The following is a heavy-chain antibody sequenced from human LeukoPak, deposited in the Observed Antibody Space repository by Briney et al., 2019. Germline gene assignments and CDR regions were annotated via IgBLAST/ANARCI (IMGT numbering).Heavy chain of an antibody. Sequence: GGSLRLSCAASGFTFSSYAMSWVRQAPGKGLEWVSALSGSGTSTYYADSVKGRFTIPRDNSKNTLYLQMNSLRAEDTAVYYCAKAALVRGVIIPYYYYSMDVWGQGTTVTVSS. CDR1: GFTFSSYA. CDR2: LSGSGTST. V-gene: IGHV3-23*01. CDR3: AKAALVRGVIIPYYYYSMDV. J-gene: IGHJ6*02. D-gene: IGHD3-10*01.